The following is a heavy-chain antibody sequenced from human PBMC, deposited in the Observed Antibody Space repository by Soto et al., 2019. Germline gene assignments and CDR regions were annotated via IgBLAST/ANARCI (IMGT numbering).Heavy chain of an antibody. Sequence: SETLSLTCTVSGGSISSSSYYWGWIRQPPGKGREWIGSIYYSGITYYNPSLKSRATITVDTSKNQYSLKLSPVAAADTAVYYCARHMGPMVPGVISNWFVPWGQGTRSTAPQ. CDR2: IYYSGIT. V-gene: IGHV4-39*01. CDR1: GGSISSSSYY. CDR3: ARHMGPMVPGVISNWFVP. J-gene: IGHJ5*02. D-gene: IGHD3-10*01.